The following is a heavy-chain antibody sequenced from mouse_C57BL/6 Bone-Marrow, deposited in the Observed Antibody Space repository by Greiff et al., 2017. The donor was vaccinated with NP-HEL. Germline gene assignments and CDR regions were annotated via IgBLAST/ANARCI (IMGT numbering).Heavy chain of an antibody. CDR3: ASANSVLSLFDY. D-gene: IGHD4-1*01. CDR1: DYTFTSYT. Sequence: QVQLQQSGAELARPGASVKMSCKASDYTFTSYTMHWVKQRPGQGLEWIGYINPSSGYTKYNQKFKDKATLTADKSSSTAYMQLSSLTSEDSAVYYCASANSVLSLFDYWGQGTTLTVSS. J-gene: IGHJ2*01. V-gene: IGHV1-4*01. CDR2: INPSSGYT.